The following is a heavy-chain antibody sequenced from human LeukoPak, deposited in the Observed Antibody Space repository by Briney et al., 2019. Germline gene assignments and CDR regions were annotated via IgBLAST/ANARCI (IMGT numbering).Heavy chain of an antibody. V-gene: IGHV4-30-4*01. CDR2: IYYSGST. CDR1: GGSISSGDYY. CDR3: AREIVGATHAFDI. Sequence: SETLSLTCTVSGGSISSGDYYWSWIRQPPGKGLEWIGYIYYSGSTYYNPSLKSRVTISVDTSKNQFSLKLSSVTAADTAVYYCAREIVGATHAFDIWGQGTMVTVSS. D-gene: IGHD1-26*01. J-gene: IGHJ3*02.